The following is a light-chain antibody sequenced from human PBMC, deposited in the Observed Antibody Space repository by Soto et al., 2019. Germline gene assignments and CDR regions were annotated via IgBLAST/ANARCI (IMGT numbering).Light chain of an antibody. V-gene: IGKV1-9*01. CDR3: QQLNNYPLT. CDR1: QSISSY. Sequence: DIQMPLSPYSLSASLGDRFTITCRASQSISSYLNWYQQKPGKAPKLLIYAASTLQSGVPSRFSGSGSDTEFTLTISSLQPEDFATYYCQQLNNYPLTFGGGTKVDIK. J-gene: IGKJ4*01. CDR2: AAS.